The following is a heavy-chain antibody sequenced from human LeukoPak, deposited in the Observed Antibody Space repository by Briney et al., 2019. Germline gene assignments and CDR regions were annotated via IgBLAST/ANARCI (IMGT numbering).Heavy chain of an antibody. CDR1: GGSISSGDYY. Sequence: SETLSLTCTVSGGSISSGDYYWSWIRQPPGKGLEWIGYIYYSGSTYYNPSLKSRVTISVDTSKNQFSLKLSSVTAADTAVYYCARGRGYGDYHHWGQGTLVTVSS. CDR2: IYYSGST. V-gene: IGHV4-30-4*01. J-gene: IGHJ1*01. CDR3: ARGRGYGDYHH. D-gene: IGHD4-17*01.